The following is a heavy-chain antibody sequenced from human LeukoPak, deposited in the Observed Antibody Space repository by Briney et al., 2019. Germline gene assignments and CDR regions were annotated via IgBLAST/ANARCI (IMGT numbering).Heavy chain of an antibody. CDR2: IIPILGIA. V-gene: IGHV1-69*04. J-gene: IGHJ6*02. D-gene: IGHD3-3*01. CDR3: ASASGSGDYYYYYGMGV. CDR1: GGTFSSYA. Sequence: ASVKVSCKASGGTFSSYAISWVRQAPGQGLEWMGRIIPILGIANYAQKFQGRVTITADKSTSTAYMELSSLRSEDTAVYYCASASGSGDYYYYYGMGVWGQGTTVTVSS.